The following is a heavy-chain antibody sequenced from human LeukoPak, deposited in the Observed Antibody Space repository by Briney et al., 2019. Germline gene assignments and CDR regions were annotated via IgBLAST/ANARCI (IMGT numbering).Heavy chain of an antibody. D-gene: IGHD3-3*01. CDR2: FDPEDGET. J-gene: IGHJ6*02. V-gene: IGHV1-24*01. CDR1: GYTLTELS. CDR3: ATESPYYDFWSGLNGMDV. Sequence: ASVKVSCKVSGYTLTELSMHWVRQAPGKGLEWMGGFDPEDGETIYARKFQGRVTMTEDTSTDTAYMELSSLRSEDTAVYYCATESPYYDFWSGLNGMDVWGQGTTVTVSS.